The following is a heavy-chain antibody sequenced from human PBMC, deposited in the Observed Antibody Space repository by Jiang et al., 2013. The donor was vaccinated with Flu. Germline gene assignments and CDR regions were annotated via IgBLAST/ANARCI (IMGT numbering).Heavy chain of an antibody. CDR2: IIPILGIA. J-gene: IGHJ4*02. V-gene: IGHV1-69*04. CDR3: ASYYDSSGYFTFFDY. Sequence: SGAEVKKPGSSVKVSCKASGGTFSSYTISWVRQAPGQGLEWMGRIIPILGIANYAQKFQGRVTITADKSTSTAYMELSSLRSEDTAVYYCASYYDSSGYFTFFDYWGQGTLVTVSS. D-gene: IGHD3-22*01. CDR1: GGTFSSYT.